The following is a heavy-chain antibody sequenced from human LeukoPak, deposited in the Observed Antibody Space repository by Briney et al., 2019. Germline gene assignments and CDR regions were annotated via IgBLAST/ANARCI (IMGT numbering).Heavy chain of an antibody. V-gene: IGHV4-4*07. Sequence: SETLSLTCTVSGGSISSYYWSWIRQPAGKGLEWIGRIYTSGSTNYNPSLKSRVTISVDTSKNQFSLKLSSVTAADTAVYYCAREPPYSSAHYYGMDVWGQGTTVTVSS. J-gene: IGHJ6*02. CDR3: AREPPYSSAHYYGMDV. D-gene: IGHD6-25*01. CDR1: GGSISSYY. CDR2: IYTSGST.